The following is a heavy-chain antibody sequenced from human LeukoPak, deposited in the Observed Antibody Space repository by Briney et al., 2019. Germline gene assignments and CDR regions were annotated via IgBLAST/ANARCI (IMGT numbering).Heavy chain of an antibody. Sequence: SVKVSCKASGGTFTSYAISWVRQAPGQGLEWMGGIIPIFGTANYAQKFQGRVTITADESTSTAYMELSSLRSEDTALYYCARDLDWGAFDAWGQGTLVTVSS. J-gene: IGHJ5*02. D-gene: IGHD3-9*01. CDR1: GGTFTSYA. CDR2: IIPIFGTA. V-gene: IGHV1-69*13. CDR3: ARDLDWGAFDA.